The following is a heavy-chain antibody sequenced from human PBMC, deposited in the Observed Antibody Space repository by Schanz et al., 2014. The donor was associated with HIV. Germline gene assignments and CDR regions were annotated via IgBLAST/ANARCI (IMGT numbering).Heavy chain of an antibody. V-gene: IGHV3-74*02. Sequence: VQLVESGGGVVQPGKSLRLSCAASGFSFSSYWMHWVRQAPGKGLVWVSRINSDGSSTSYADSVKGRFTISRDSAKNSLYLQMSSLRAEDTAVYYCARGAAEMATMTPWRYWGQGTLVTVSS. J-gene: IGHJ4*02. CDR1: GFSFSSYW. D-gene: IGHD5-12*01. CDR3: ARGAAEMATMTPWRY. CDR2: INSDGSST.